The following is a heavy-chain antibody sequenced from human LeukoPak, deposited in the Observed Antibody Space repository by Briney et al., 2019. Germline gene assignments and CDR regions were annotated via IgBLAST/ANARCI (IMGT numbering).Heavy chain of an antibody. CDR3: AKDRVIVVVPAAENSYYFDY. Sequence: PGGSLRLSCAASGFTFSSYGMHWVRQAPGKGLEWVAFIRYDGSNKYYADSVKGRFTISRDNSKNTLYLQMNSLRAEDTAVYYCAKDRVIVVVPAAENSYYFDYWGQGTLVTVSS. CDR2: IRYDGSNK. CDR1: GFTFSSYG. V-gene: IGHV3-30*02. J-gene: IGHJ4*02. D-gene: IGHD2-2*01.